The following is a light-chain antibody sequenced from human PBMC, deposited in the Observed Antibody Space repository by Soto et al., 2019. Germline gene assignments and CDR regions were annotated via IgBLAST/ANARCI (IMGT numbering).Light chain of an antibody. J-gene: IGKJ2*01. V-gene: IGKV3-11*01. Sequence: IVLTQSPASLSLSPGERATLSCRASQSVSAYLAWYQQKPGQAPRLLIYDASNRATGIPARFSGSGSETDFTLTISSLEPEHSAVYYCQQRSNWPVTFGQGTKLEIK. CDR2: DAS. CDR1: QSVSAY. CDR3: QQRSNWPVT.